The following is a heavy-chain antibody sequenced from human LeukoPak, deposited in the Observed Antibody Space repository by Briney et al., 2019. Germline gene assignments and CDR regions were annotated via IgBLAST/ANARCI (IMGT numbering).Heavy chain of an antibody. Sequence: PSETLSLTCTVSGGSISSYYWHWIRQPPGKGLEWIGYVYYSGSTNYNPSLESRLTISVDTSKNQFSLKLSSVTAADTAVYYCARTGRRYTSGPFDYWGQGTLVTVSS. CDR2: VYYSGST. CDR1: GGSISSYY. J-gene: IGHJ4*02. D-gene: IGHD5-18*01. CDR3: ARTGRRYTSGPFDY. V-gene: IGHV4-59*08.